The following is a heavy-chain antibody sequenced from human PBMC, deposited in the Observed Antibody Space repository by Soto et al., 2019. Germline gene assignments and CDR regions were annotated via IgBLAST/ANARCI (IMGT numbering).Heavy chain of an antibody. CDR2: IIPIFGTA. V-gene: IGHV1-69*13. J-gene: IGHJ5*02. D-gene: IGHD6-6*01. CDR1: GGTFSSYS. CDR3: ARGNRDWYSSSIEGDWFDP. Sequence: VASVKVSCKASGGTFSSYSISWVLQAPGQGLEWMGGIIPIFGTANYAQKFQGRVTITADESTSTAYMELSSLRSEDTAVYYCARGNRDWYSSSIEGDWFDPWGQGTLVTVSS.